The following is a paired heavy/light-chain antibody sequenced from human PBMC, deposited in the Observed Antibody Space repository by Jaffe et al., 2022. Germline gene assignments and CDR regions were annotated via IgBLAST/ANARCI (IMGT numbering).Light chain of an antibody. CDR2: GAS. CDR1: QSVSSN. Sequence: EIVMTQSPATLSVSPGERATLSCRASQSVSSNLAWYQQKPGQAPRLLIYGASTRATGIPARFSGSGSGTEFTLTISSLQSEDFAVYYCQQYNNGGTFGQGTKVEIK. J-gene: IGKJ1*01. V-gene: IGKV3-15*01. CDR3: QQYNNGGT.
Heavy chain of an antibody. Sequence: QVQLVQSGAEVKKPGASVKVSCKASGYTFTSYAMHWVRQAPGQRLEWMGWINAGNGNTKYSQKFQGRVTITRDTSASTAYMELSSLRSEDTAVYYCARVLTVAGTEGSRDLVLFDYWGQGTLVTVSS. D-gene: IGHD6-19*01. J-gene: IGHJ4*02. V-gene: IGHV1-3*01. CDR3: ARVLTVAGTEGSRDLVLFDY. CDR2: INAGNGNT. CDR1: GYTFTSYA.